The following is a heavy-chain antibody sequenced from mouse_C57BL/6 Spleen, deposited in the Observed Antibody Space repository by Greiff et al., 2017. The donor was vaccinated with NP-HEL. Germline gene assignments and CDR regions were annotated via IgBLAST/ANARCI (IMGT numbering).Heavy chain of an antibody. D-gene: IGHD2-3*01. CDR1: GYTFTDYE. Sequence: QVQLQQSGAELVRPGASVTLSCKASGYTFTDYEMHWVKQTPVHGLEWIGAIDPETGGTAYNQKFKGKAILTADKSSSTAYMELRSLTSDDAADDYCSAYDAGFDYWGQGTLGTVSA. V-gene: IGHV1-15*01. J-gene: IGHJ3*01. CDR2: IDPETGGT. CDR3: SAYDAGFDY.